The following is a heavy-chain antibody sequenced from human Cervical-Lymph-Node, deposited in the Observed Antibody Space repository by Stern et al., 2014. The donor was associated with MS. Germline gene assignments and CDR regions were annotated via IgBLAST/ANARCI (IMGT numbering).Heavy chain of an antibody. CDR3: ARAFCTGGVCYSFPFYGMDV. J-gene: IGHJ6*02. Sequence: EMQLVESGGGVVRPGRSLRLSCAASGFTFEDYGMSWVRPAPGKGLEWGAAINWNGGSTVYAGSVQGRFTISRDNAKNSLYLQMNSLRAEDTALYHCARAFCTGGVCYSFPFYGMDVWGQGTTVTVSS. V-gene: IGHV3-20*01. CDR2: INWNGGST. D-gene: IGHD2-8*02. CDR1: GFTFEDYG.